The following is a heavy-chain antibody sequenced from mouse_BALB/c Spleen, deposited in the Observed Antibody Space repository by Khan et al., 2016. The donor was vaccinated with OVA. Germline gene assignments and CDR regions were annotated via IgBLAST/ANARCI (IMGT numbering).Heavy chain of an antibody. CDR2: IYPGNVNT. CDR1: GSTFTNYY. CDR3: EGGEYFGTGGIGY. Sequence: QVQLQQSGPELVKPGASVRISCKASGSTFTNYYIHWVKQRPGQGLEWIGWIYPGNVNTNYNENFKGKATLTADKSSSTAYMLLSSLTSEASAVYDWEGGEYFGTGGIGYWGQGNSVNVSS. V-gene: IGHV1S56*01. J-gene: IGHJ4*01. D-gene: IGHD1-1*02.